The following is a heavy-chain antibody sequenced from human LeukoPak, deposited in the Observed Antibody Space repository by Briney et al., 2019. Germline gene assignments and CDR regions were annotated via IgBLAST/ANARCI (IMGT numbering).Heavy chain of an antibody. D-gene: IGHD2-21*02. CDR3: VREDNELLSKNFDY. CDR1: GFTFTGYY. J-gene: IGHJ4*02. V-gene: IGHV1-2*02. Sequence: ASVKVSCKASGFTFTGYYIHWVRQAPGQGLEWMGYINPHSGGTNSPQKFQGRVTMTTDTSISAAYMELSSLISDDTAMYYCVREDNELLSKNFDYWGQGTLVTVSS. CDR2: INPHSGGT.